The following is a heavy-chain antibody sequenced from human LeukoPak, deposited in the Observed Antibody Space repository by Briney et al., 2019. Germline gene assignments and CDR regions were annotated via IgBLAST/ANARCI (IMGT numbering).Heavy chain of an antibody. CDR1: GFTFSDYY. V-gene: IGHV3-30-3*01. CDR2: ISYDGSNK. J-gene: IGHJ4*02. D-gene: IGHD3-10*01. Sequence: GGSLRLSCAASGFTFSDYYMSWIRQAPGKGLEWVAVISYDGSNKYYADSVKGRFTISRDNSKNTLYLQMNSLRAEDTAVYYCARDPYDMVRGVSYYFDYWGQGTLVTVSS. CDR3: ARDPYDMVRGVSYYFDY.